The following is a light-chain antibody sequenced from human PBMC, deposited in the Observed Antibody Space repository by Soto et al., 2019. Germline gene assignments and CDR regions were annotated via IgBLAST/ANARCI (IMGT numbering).Light chain of an antibody. J-gene: IGKJ3*01. CDR1: QDIRNY. Sequence: DIQVTQSPSSLSASVGDRVTITCRATQDIRNYLAWYQQKPGKVPKLLIYAASTLQSGVPSRFSGSRSGTDFTLTISSLQPEDVATYYCQRYISAPFTFGPGTNVDIK. CDR2: AAS. V-gene: IGKV1-27*01. CDR3: QRYISAPFT.